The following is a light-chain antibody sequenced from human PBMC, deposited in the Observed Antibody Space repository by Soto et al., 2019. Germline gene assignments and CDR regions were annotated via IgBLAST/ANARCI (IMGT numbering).Light chain of an antibody. CDR2: DVS. Sequence: QSALTQPASVSGSPGQSITISCTGTSSDVGGYNYVSWYQQHPGKAPKLMIYDVSNRPSGVSNRFSGSKSGNTASLTISGLQAEDAADYYCRSYTSSSSYVFGTGTKVTVL. J-gene: IGLJ1*01. CDR3: RSYTSSSSYV. CDR1: SSDVGGYNY. V-gene: IGLV2-14*01.